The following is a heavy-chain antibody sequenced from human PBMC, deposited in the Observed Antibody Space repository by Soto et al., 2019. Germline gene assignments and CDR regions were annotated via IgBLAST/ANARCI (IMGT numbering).Heavy chain of an antibody. CDR1: GFTFSSFA. CDR2: ISGSGGST. CDR3: ARGFSAGKGSTPDF. J-gene: IGHJ4*02. Sequence: LRLSCAASGFTFSSFAMSWVRQAPGKGLDWVSAISGSGGSTYSADSVKGRFTISRDNSKNTLYLQMSSLRAEDTAVYYCARGFSAGKGSTPDFWGQGSLVTVSS. D-gene: IGHD6-13*01. V-gene: IGHV3-23*01.